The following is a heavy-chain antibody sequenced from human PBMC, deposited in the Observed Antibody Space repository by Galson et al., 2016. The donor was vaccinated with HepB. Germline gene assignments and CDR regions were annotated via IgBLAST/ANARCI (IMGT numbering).Heavy chain of an antibody. J-gene: IGHJ4*02. Sequence: SVKVSCKASGVTLSSYAFSWVRQAPGQGLEWMGGIVPVFGTTNYAQKFQGRVTMTADESTSTAYMELSSLRSEDTAVDYCARTTVIAVAATLDHWGQGTLVTVSS. CDR2: IVPVFGTT. D-gene: IGHD6-19*01. V-gene: IGHV1-69*13. CDR3: ARTTVIAVAATLDH. CDR1: GVTLSSYA.